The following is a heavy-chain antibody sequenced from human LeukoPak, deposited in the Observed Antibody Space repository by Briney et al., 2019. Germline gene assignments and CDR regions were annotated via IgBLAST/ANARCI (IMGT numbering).Heavy chain of an antibody. CDR3: ARGRWELLAFDY. D-gene: IGHD1-26*01. Sequence: ASVKISCRAFGYTFTSFDIDWVRQGTRQGPGGMGSMNPNRGNTGYAQKFQGRVTMTKNTSIITAYMELSSQRSEDTGVYYCARGRWELLAFDYWGQGTLVTVSS. CDR2: MNPNRGNT. V-gene: IGHV1-8*01. J-gene: IGHJ4*02. CDR1: GYTFTSFD.